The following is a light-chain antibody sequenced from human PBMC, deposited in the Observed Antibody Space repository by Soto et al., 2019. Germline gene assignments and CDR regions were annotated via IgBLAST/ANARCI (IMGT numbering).Light chain of an antibody. CDR3: SSYAGSNVYV. CDR2: EVS. V-gene: IGLV2-8*01. CDR1: SSDVGGYNY. J-gene: IGLJ1*01. Sequence: QSVLTQPPSASGSPGQSVTISCTGTSSDVGGYNYVSWYQQHPGKAPKLMIYEVSKRPSGVPDCFSGSKSGNTASLTVSGLQAEDEADYYCSSYAGSNVYVFGTGTKLTVL.